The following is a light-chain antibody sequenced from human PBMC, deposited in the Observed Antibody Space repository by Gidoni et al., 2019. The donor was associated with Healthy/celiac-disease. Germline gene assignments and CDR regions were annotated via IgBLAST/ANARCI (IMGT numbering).Light chain of an antibody. Sequence: QSVLTQPPSVSAAPGQRVTISCTGISSNIGAVYDVHAYQQLPGTAPKPLIDGNSNRHSGFPDRFAVSKSGTSASLAITGRQAEDEADYYCQSYDSSLSGSYVFGTGTKVTVL. CDR1: SSNIGAVYD. CDR3: QSYDSSLSGSYV. V-gene: IGLV1-40*01. J-gene: IGLJ1*01. CDR2: GNS.